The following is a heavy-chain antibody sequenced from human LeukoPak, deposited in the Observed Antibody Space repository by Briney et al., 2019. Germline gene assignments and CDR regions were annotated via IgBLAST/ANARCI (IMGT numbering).Heavy chain of an antibody. V-gene: IGHV4-39*01. CDR1: GGSISSSSYY. J-gene: IGHJ4*02. CDR2: IYYSGST. Sequence: SETLSLTCTVSGGSISSSSYYWSWIRQPPGKGLQWIGSIYYSGSTYYNPSLKIRVTISVDTSKNQFSLKLRAVTAADTAVYYCARHGNSASNPFDYCGQGTLVTVSS. D-gene: IGHD3-10*01. CDR3: ARHGNSASNPFDY.